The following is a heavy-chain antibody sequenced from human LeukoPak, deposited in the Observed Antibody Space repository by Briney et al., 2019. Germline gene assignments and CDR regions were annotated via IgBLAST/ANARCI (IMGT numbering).Heavy chain of an antibody. D-gene: IGHD3-16*01. CDR1: GFTFSSYA. V-gene: IGHV3-23*01. J-gene: IGHJ4*02. CDR2: IGAGGGNT. CDR3: AQRGAFTSDPLDY. Sequence: GGSLRLSCAASGFTFSSYAMNWVRQAPGKGLEWVSTIGAGGGNTYYADSVKGRFTISRDNAKNTLYMQMTSLRAEDTAVYYCAQRGAFTSDPLDYWGQGTLVTVSS.